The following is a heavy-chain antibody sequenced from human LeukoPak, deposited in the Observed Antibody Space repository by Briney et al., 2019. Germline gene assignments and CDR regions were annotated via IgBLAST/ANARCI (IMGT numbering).Heavy chain of an antibody. CDR3: ARHAPLWFGEFNFDY. Sequence: SETLSLTCAVYGGSFSGYYWSWIRQPPGKGLEWIGEINHSGSTNYNPSLKSRVTISVDTSKNQFSLKLSSVTAADTAVYYCARHAPLWFGEFNFDYWGQGTLVTVSS. CDR1: GGSFSGYY. V-gene: IGHV4-34*01. J-gene: IGHJ4*02. CDR2: INHSGST. D-gene: IGHD3-10*01.